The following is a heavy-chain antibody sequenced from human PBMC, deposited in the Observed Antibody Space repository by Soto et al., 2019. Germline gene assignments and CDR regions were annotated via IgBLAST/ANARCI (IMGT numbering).Heavy chain of an antibody. Sequence: ASVKVSCKASGGTFSSYTISWVRQAPGQGLEWMGRIIPILGIANYAQKFQGRVTITADKSTSTAYMELSSLRSEDTAVYYCARVTWYYYDSSGPPDGNWFDPWGQGTLVTVSS. CDR1: GGTFSSYT. V-gene: IGHV1-69*02. CDR3: ARVTWYYYDSSGPPDGNWFDP. CDR2: IIPILGIA. D-gene: IGHD3-22*01. J-gene: IGHJ5*02.